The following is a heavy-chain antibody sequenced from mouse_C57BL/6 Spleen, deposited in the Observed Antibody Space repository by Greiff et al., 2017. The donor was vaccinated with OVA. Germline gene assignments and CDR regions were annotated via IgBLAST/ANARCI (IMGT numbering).Heavy chain of an antibody. CDR3: AIRWDYYCSSYNY. Sequence: EVQLQQSGPELVKPGASVKISCKASGYSFTGYYMNWVKQSPEKSLEWIGEINPSTGGTTYNQKFKAKATLTVEKSSSTAYMQHKSLTSEDSAVYYFAIRWDYYCSSYNYWGQGTTLTVSS. CDR1: GYSFTGYY. J-gene: IGHJ2*01. V-gene: IGHV1-42*01. D-gene: IGHD1-1*01. CDR2: INPSTGGT.